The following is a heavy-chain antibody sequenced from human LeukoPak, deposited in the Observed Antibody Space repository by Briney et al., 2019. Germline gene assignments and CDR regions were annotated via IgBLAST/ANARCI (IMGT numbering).Heavy chain of an antibody. CDR3: ARVAGSIDY. D-gene: IGHD6-19*01. J-gene: IGHJ4*02. CDR2: MNPNSGYT. V-gene: IGHV1-8*03. CDR1: GYTFTTYD. Sequence: VSVKVSCKTSGYTFTTYDINWVRQATGQGLEWVGWMNPNSGYTGYAQKFQGRVTITRDTSISTAYMELSSLRSEDTAVYYCARVAGSIDYWGQGTLVTVSS.